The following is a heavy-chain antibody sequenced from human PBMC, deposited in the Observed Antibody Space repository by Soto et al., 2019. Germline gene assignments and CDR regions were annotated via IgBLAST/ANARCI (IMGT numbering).Heavy chain of an antibody. J-gene: IGHJ4*02. CDR3: ATIVKRKVSGGRGS. D-gene: IGHD2-15*01. V-gene: IGHV1-69*13. CDR2: IIPIFGTA. Sequence: ASVKVSCKASGGTFSSYAISWVRQAPGQGLEWMGGIIPIFGTANYAQKLQGRVTITADESTSTAYMELSSLRSEDKAVYTYATIVKRKVSGGRGSWGQGTWVPVS. CDR1: GGTFSSYA.